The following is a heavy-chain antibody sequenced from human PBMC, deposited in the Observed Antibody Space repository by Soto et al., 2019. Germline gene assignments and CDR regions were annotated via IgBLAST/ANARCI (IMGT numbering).Heavy chain of an antibody. J-gene: IGHJ3*01. D-gene: IGHD1-26*01. CDR2: VYYSGGK. CDR1: GDSISSYH. CDR3: ARALVPSTCCAFDR. Sequence: PSETLSLTCTVPGDSISSYHWGWIRQPPGKGLEWIGFVYYSGGKYYNPSLEGRVTMSTDTSRNQVSLKVKSVTAADTAVYYCARALVPSTCCAFDRWGQGTMVTVSS. V-gene: IGHV4-59*01.